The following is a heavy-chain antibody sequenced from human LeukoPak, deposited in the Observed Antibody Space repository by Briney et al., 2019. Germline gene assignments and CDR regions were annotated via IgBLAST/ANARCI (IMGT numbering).Heavy chain of an antibody. CDR1: GGSFSGYY. CDR3: ARLLSVKVVVIRRYFDY. V-gene: IGHV4-34*01. J-gene: IGHJ4*02. D-gene: IGHD3-22*01. CDR2: INHSGST. Sequence: PSETLSLTCAVYGGSFSGYYWSWIRQPPGKGLEWIGEINHSGSTNYNPFLKSRVTISVDTTKNQFSLKLSSVTAADTAVYYCARLLSVKVVVIRRYFDYWGQGTLVTVSS.